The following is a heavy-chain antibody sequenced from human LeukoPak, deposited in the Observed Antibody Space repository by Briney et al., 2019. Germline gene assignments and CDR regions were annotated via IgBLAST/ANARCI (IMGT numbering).Heavy chain of an antibody. CDR2: ISGSGGST. Sequence: GGSLRLSCAASGFTFSTYAMNWVRQAPGKGLECVSCISGSGGSTYYADSVKGRFTISRDNSKNTLYLQMNSLRAEDTAVYYCAKVAWSAWDIYCFDYWGQGTLVTVSS. V-gene: IGHV3-23*01. J-gene: IGHJ4*02. CDR3: AKVAWSAWDIYCFDY. CDR1: GFTFSTYA. D-gene: IGHD3-3*01.